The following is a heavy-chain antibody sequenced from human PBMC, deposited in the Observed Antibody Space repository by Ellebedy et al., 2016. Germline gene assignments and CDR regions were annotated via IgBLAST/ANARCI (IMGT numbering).Heavy chain of an antibody. CDR3: IREFSGSREY. CDR1: GFTFSSNW. CDR2: INSDGSRS. V-gene: IGHV3-74*01. D-gene: IGHD2-15*01. J-gene: IGHJ4*02. Sequence: GESLKISCAASGFTFSSNWMHWVRQAPGKGLVWVSRINSDGSRSTYADSVKGRFIISRDNAKNTVYLQMNSLTVEDTAVYSCIREFSGSREYWGQGALVTVSS.